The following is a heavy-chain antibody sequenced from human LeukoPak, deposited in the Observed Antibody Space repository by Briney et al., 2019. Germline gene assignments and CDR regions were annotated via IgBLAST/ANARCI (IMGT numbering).Heavy chain of an antibody. D-gene: IGHD1-26*01. J-gene: IGHJ4*02. CDR2: INPNSGGT. V-gene: IGHV1-2*02. Sequence: ASVKVSCKASGYTFTDHYIHWLRQAPGLGLEWMGWINPNSGGTNYAQKFQGRVTMTRDTSISTAYMELSRLRSDDTAVYYCARDLVVGATCFDYWGQGTLVTVSS. CDR1: GYTFTDHY. CDR3: ARDLVVGATCFDY.